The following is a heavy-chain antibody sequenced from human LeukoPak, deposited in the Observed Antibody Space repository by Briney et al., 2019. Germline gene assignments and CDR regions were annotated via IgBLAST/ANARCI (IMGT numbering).Heavy chain of an antibody. CDR2: IWYDGSNK. CDR1: GFTFSSYG. Sequence: GRSLRLSCAASGFTFSSYGMHWVRQAPGKGLEWVAVIWYDGSNKYYADSVKGRFTISRDNSKDTLYLQMNSLRAEDTAVYYCARVSEVYWYFDLWGRGTLVTVSS. CDR3: ARVSEVYWYFDL. V-gene: IGHV3-33*01. D-gene: IGHD3-3*01. J-gene: IGHJ2*01.